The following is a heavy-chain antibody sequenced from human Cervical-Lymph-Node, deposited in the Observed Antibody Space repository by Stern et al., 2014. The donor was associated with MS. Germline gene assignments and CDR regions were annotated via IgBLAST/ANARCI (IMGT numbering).Heavy chain of an antibody. Sequence: QLQLQESGPGLVKPSQTLSLTCTVSGGSISSGDNYWSWIRQPPGKGPEWIGYIHYSGGTYFNPSLKSRATISADTSKNLFSLKPNSMTAAYTAVYYCARVPDYGDAFFDYWGQGILVTVSS. CDR3: ARVPDYGDAFFDY. J-gene: IGHJ4*02. CDR1: GGSISSGDNY. CDR2: IHYSGGT. V-gene: IGHV4-30-4*01. D-gene: IGHD4-17*01.